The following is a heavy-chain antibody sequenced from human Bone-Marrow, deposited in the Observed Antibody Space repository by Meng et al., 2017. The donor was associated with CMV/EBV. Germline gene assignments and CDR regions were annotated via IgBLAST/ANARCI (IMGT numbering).Heavy chain of an antibody. V-gene: IGHV3-23*01. CDR3: AKTAAVHFDY. CDR1: GFTFSSYA. J-gene: IGHJ4*02. CDR2: ISGSGDST. Sequence: GESLKISCAASGFTFSSYAMSWVRQAPGKGLEWVSAISGSGDSTYYADSVKGRFTISRDNSKNTLYLQMNSLRAEDTAVYYCAKTAAVHFDYWGQGTLVTSPQ. D-gene: IGHD6-13*01.